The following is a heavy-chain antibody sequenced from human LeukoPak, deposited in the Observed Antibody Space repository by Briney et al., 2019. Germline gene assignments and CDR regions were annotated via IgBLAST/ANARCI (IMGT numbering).Heavy chain of an antibody. D-gene: IGHD2-15*01. Sequence: GGSLRLSCAASGFTFSSYAMSWVRQAPGKGLEWVSAISNNGGYTYYADSVQGRFSISRDNSKSTLCLQMNSLRAEDTAVYYCAKQLGYCSDGSCYFPYWGQGTLVTVSS. CDR1: GFTFSSYA. CDR2: ISNNGGYT. V-gene: IGHV3-23*01. J-gene: IGHJ4*02. CDR3: AKQLGYCSDGSCYFPY.